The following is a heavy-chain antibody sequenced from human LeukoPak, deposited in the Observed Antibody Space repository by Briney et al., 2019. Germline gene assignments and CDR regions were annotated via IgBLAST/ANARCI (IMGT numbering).Heavy chain of an antibody. J-gene: IGHJ4*02. D-gene: IGHD3-22*01. V-gene: IGHV1-18*01. CDR3: ARGSPPRRNFDSRGYYSYYFDY. CDR1: GYTFTSYG. Sequence: ASVKVSCKASGYTFTSYGISWVRQAPGQGLEWMGWISAYNGNTNYAQKLQGRVTMTTDTSTSTAYMELRSLRSDDTAVYYCARGSPPRRNFDSRGYYSYYFDYWGQGTLVTVSS. CDR2: ISAYNGNT.